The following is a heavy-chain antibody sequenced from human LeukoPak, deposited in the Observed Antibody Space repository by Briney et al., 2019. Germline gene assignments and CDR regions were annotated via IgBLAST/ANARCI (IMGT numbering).Heavy chain of an antibody. V-gene: IGHV3-48*01. CDR2: ISSSSSTI. Sequence: GGSLRLSCAASGFTFSSYSMNWVRQAPGKGLEWVSYISSSSSTIYYADSVKGRFTISRDNAKNSLYLQMNSLRAEDTAVYYCARERRFLEWSPYYMDVWGKGTTVTVSS. D-gene: IGHD3-3*01. CDR3: ARERRFLEWSPYYMDV. J-gene: IGHJ6*03. CDR1: GFTFSSYS.